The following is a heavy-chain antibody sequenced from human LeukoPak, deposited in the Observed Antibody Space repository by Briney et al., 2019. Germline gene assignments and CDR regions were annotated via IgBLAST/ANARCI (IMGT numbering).Heavy chain of an antibody. CDR3: ASGITMIRGSVFY. V-gene: IGHV4-34*01. Sequence: SETLSLTCAVYGGSFSGYYWSWIRQPPGKGLEWIGEINHSGSTNYNPSLKSRVTISVDTSKNQFSLKLSSVTAADTAVYYCASGITMIRGSVFYWGQGTLVTVSS. J-gene: IGHJ4*02. CDR2: INHSGST. CDR1: GGSFSGYY. D-gene: IGHD3-10*01.